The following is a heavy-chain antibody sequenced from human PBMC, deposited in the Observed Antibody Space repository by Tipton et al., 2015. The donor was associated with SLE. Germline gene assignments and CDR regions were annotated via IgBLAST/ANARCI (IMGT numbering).Heavy chain of an antibody. D-gene: IGHD2-21*01. CDR3: ARESWRGAQIGLDV. V-gene: IGHV4-59*01. Sequence: TLSLTCTVSGGSISSYYWSWIRQPPGKGLEWIGYIYYSGSTNYNPSLKSRVTISVDTSKNQFSLKLSSVTAADTAVYYCARESWRGAQIGLDVWGKGTTVTISS. J-gene: IGHJ6*04. CDR2: IYYSGST. CDR1: GGSISSYY.